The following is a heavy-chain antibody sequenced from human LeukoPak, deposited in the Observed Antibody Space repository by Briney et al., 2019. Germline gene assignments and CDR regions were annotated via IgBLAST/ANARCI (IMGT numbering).Heavy chain of an antibody. V-gene: IGHV4-38-2*02. J-gene: IGHJ4*02. CDR2: MYHSGSP. CDR3: ARDRCSSTSCYYGVDY. Sequence: SETLSLTCAVSGYSISSGYYWGWIRQPPGKGLEWIGSMYHSGSPSYNPSLKSRVTISVDTSKNQLSLKLSSVTAADTAVYYCARDRCSSTSCYYGVDYWGQGTLVTVSS. CDR1: GYSISSGYY. D-gene: IGHD2-2*01.